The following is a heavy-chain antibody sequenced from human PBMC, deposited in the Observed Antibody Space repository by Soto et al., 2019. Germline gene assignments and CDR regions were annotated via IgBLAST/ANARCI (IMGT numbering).Heavy chain of an antibody. V-gene: IGHV3-74*01. CDR3: ARRYDSSGYLEYYFDY. CDR2: INSDGSST. Sequence: EVQLVESGGGLVQPGGSLRLSCAASGFTFSSYWMHWVRQAPGTGLVWVSRINSDGSSTSYADSVKGRFTISRDNAKNTLYLQMNGLRAEDTAVYYCARRYDSSGYLEYYFDYWGQGTLVTVSS. CDR1: GFTFSSYW. D-gene: IGHD3-22*01. J-gene: IGHJ4*02.